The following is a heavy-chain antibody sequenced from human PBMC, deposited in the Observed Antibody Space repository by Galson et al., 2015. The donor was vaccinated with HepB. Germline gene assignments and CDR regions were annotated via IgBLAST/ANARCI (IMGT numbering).Heavy chain of an antibody. CDR1: GFTFSNAW. Sequence: SLRLSCAASGFTFSNAWMSWVRQAPGKGLEWVGRIKSKTDGGTTDYAAPVKGRFTMSRDDSKNTLYLQMNSLKTEDTALYYCGTDWLSQWLVRKGAWGQGTLVTVSS. CDR3: GTDWLSQWLVRKGA. V-gene: IGHV3-15*01. CDR2: IKSKTDGGTT. D-gene: IGHD6-19*01. J-gene: IGHJ5*02.